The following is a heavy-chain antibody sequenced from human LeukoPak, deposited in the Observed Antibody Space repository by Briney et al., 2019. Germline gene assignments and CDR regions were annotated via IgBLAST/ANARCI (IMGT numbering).Heavy chain of an antibody. CDR3: ARDIRHSSHDYYYGLDV. V-gene: IGHV3-74*01. D-gene: IGHD1-1*01. J-gene: IGHJ6*02. Sequence: GGSLRLSCAASGFRFSNSWMYWVRQGPGKGPVWVSRMKTDGTRIEYADSVKGRFTISRDNAKNTLFLQMSSLRVEDTAVYYCARDIRHSSHDYYYGLDVWGQGATVTVSS. CDR2: MKTDGTRI. CDR1: GFRFSNSW.